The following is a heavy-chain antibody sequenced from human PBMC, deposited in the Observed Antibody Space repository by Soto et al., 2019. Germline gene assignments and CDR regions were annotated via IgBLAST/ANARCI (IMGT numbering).Heavy chain of an antibody. Sequence: QITLKESGPALVKPTQTLTLTCTFSGFSLSTSGVGVGWIRQPPGKALEWLALIYWDGEKRYSPSQKSRLAITADTSNIRVVLTMTNLHPVDTATYSCAHSIVVAPSDVFDVWGQGTMVAVSS. J-gene: IGHJ3*01. CDR2: IYWDGEK. CDR1: GFSLSTSGVG. CDR3: AHSIVVAPSDVFDV. D-gene: IGHD2-2*01. V-gene: IGHV2-5*02.